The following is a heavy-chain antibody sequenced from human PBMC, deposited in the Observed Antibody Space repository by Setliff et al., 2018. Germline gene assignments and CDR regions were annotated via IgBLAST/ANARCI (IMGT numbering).Heavy chain of an antibody. J-gene: IGHJ6*03. V-gene: IGHV4-4*07. Sequence: ETLSLTCTVSGGSISSYYWSLIRQPAGKGLEWIGHIYIGGSANYNPSLKSRVTMSIDTSKNQFSLKLNSVTAADMAVYYCAREQWLDPPGYYYMDVWAKGTTVTVSS. CDR1: GGSISSYY. CDR3: AREQWLDPPGYYYMDV. D-gene: IGHD6-19*01. CDR2: IYIGGSA.